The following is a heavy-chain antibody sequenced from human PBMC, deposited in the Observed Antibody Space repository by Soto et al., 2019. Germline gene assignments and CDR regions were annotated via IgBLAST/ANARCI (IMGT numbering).Heavy chain of an antibody. CDR2: IIPIFGTA. CDR3: ASRVPYYDFWSGPPPDAFDI. J-gene: IGHJ3*02. Sequence: SVKVSCKASGGTFSSDAISWVRQAPGQGLEWMGGIIPIFGTANYAQKFQGQVTISADKSISTAYLQWSSLKASDTAMYYCASRVPYYDFWSGPPPDAFDIWGQGTMVTVSS. D-gene: IGHD3-3*01. V-gene: IGHV1-69*06. CDR1: GGTFSSDA.